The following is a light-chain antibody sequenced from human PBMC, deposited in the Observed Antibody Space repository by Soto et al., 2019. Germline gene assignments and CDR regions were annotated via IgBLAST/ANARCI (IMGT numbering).Light chain of an antibody. Sequence: QSALTQPASVSGSPGQSITISCTGTSSDVGGYSYVSWYQQHPGKTPKLMIYEVSNRPSGVSHRFSGSKSGNTASLTISGLQTEDEADYHCCSYAGSRTFVFGGGTKLTVL. CDR2: EVS. J-gene: IGLJ3*02. V-gene: IGLV2-14*01. CDR3: CSYAGSRTFV. CDR1: SSDVGGYSY.